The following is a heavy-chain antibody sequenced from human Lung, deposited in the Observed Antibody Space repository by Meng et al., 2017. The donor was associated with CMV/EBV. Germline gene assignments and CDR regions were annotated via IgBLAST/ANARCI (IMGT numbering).Heavy chain of an antibody. CDR3: ARSVERAGDYSNYGFDP. CDR2: ILPMIGSA. CDR1: TFSTRT. Sequence: TFSTRTFSWVRQAPGQGLEWMGGILPMIGSAIYSQKFQGRVTITTDASTNTVYMEMTNLSSEDTAVYYCARSVERAGDYSNYGFDPWGHGTLVTVSS. J-gene: IGHJ5*02. D-gene: IGHD4-11*01. V-gene: IGHV1-69*16.